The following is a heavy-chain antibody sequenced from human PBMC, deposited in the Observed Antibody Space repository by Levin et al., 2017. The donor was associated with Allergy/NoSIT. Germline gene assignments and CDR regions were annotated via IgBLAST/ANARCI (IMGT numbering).Heavy chain of an antibody. J-gene: IGHJ3*02. V-gene: IGHV3-48*01. D-gene: IGHD5-12*01. Sequence: PGGSLRLSCAASGFTFSSYSMNWVRQAPGKGLEWVSYISSSSSTIYYADSVKGRFTISRDNAKNSLYLQMNSLRAEDTAVYYCARGEIIVATIYPDHFDIWGQGTMVTVSS. CDR3: ARGEIIVATIYPDHFDI. CDR1: GFTFSSYS. CDR2: ISSSSSTI.